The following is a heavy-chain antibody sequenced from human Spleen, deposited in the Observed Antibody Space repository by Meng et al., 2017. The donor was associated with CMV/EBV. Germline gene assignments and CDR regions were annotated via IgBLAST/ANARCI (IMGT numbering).Heavy chain of an antibody. Sequence: GESLKISCAASGFTLSSYGMNWVRQPPGKGLEWVSSISSTSSYIYYADSVKGRFTISRANSRNTVYLQMNILTVEDAAIYYCARGRGRPVTTSPTDWGQGTLVTVSS. J-gene: IGHJ4*02. V-gene: IGHV3-21*04. CDR3: ARGRGRPVTTSPTD. CDR2: ISSTSSYI. CDR1: GFTLSSYG. D-gene: IGHD4-11*01.